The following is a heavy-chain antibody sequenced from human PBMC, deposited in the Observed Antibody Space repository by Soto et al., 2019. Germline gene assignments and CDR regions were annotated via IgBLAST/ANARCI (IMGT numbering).Heavy chain of an antibody. Sequence: ASVKVSCKASGYTFTSYAMHWVRQAPGQRLEWMGWINAGNGNTKYSQKFQGRVTITRDTSASTAYMELSSLRSEDTAVYYCARGGLVPLYAFDIWGQGTMVNVS. D-gene: IGHD2-8*02. V-gene: IGHV1-3*01. CDR1: GYTFTSYA. J-gene: IGHJ3*02. CDR2: INAGNGNT. CDR3: ARGGLVPLYAFDI.